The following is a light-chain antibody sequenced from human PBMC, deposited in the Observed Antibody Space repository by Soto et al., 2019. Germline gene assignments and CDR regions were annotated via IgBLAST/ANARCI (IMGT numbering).Light chain of an antibody. Sequence: EILLTQSPATLSLSPGERATLSCRASQSVSSYLAWYQQKPGQAPRLLIYDASNRATGIPARFSGSGSGTDFTLTISRLEPEDFAVYYCQQYGSSPWTFGQGTKVDI. J-gene: IGKJ1*01. CDR2: DAS. CDR1: QSVSSY. CDR3: QQYGSSPWT. V-gene: IGKV3-20*01.